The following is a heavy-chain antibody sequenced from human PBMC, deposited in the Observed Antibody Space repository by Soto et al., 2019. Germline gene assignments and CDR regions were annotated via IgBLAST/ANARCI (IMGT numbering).Heavy chain of an antibody. CDR2: ISYDGSNK. V-gene: IGHV3-30-3*01. CDR3: ARSHDNYDILTGYAA. D-gene: IGHD3-9*01. J-gene: IGHJ5*02. CDR1: GFTFSSDA. Sequence: VGSLRLSCAASGFTFSSDAMHWVRQAPGKGLEWVAVISYDGSNKYYADSVKGRFTISRDNSKNTLYLQMNSLRAEDTAVYYCARSHDNYDILTGYAAWGQGTLVTVSS.